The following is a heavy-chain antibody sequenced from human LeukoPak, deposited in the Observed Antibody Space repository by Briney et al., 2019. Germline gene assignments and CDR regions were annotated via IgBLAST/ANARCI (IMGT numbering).Heavy chain of an antibody. D-gene: IGHD3-22*01. CDR3: AKAESYTSVVVVICTTEYFQH. CDR1: GFTFSSYS. CDR2: ISGSGGST. V-gene: IGHV3-23*01. Sequence: PGESLCLSCAASGFTFSSYSMSWVRQAPGKGLEWVSAISGSGGSTFYADSVQGRITLSRDTSNKPLFLQMNGLRAENTAVYYYAKAESYTSVVVVICTTEYFQHWGQGTLVTVSS. J-gene: IGHJ1*01.